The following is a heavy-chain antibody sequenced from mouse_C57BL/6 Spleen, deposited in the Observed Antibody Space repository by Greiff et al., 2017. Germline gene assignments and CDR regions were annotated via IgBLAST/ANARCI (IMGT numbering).Heavy chain of an antibody. CDR2: IYPGSGDT. V-gene: IGHV1-5*01. D-gene: IGHD1-1*02. CDR3: TRSHSYDCTGDV. CDR1: GYTFTRYG. Sequence: VQLQQSGAVLARPGASVKMSCKTSGYTFTRYGMPWVKPRPGQGLEWIGDIYPGSGDTCYNETFKGKAKLTADNTASTAYMELSSLTNEDSADYYCTRSHSYDCTGDVWGTGTTVTVSS. J-gene: IGHJ1*03.